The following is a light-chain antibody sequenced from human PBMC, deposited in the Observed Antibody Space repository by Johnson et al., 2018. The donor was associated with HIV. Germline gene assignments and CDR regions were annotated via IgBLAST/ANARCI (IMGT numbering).Light chain of an antibody. CDR2: DNN. Sequence: QSVLTQPPSVSAAPGQTVTISCSGSSSNVGSSFVSWYRQVPGTAPKLLIYDNNKRPSGIPGRFSGSKSGPSATLGITGLQTGDEADYYCGPWDSRLTSYVFGAGTKVTVL. J-gene: IGLJ1*01. V-gene: IGLV1-51*01. CDR1: SSNVGSSF. CDR3: GPWDSRLTSYV.